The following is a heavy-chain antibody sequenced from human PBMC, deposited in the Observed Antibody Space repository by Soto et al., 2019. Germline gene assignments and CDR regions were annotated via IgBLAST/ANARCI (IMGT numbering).Heavy chain of an antibody. CDR2: IIPIFGTA. D-gene: IGHD3-3*01. J-gene: IGHJ6*02. Sequence: SVKVSCKASGGTFSSYAISWVRQAPGQGLEWMGGIIPIFGTANYAQKFQGRVTITADESTSTAYMERSSLRSEDTAVYYCALRDRGDFWSGYSLDYYYYGMDVWGQGTTVTVSS. CDR1: GGTFSSYA. V-gene: IGHV1-69*13. CDR3: ALRDRGDFWSGYSLDYYYYGMDV.